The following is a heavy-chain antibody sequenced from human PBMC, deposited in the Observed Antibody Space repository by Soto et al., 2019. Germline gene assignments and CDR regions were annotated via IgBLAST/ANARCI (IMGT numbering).Heavy chain of an antibody. V-gene: IGHV1-18*01. CDR1: GYTFTSYG. J-gene: IGHJ5*02. Sequence: QVQLVQSGAEVKKPGASVKVSCKASGYTFTSYGISWVRQAPGQGLEWRGWISAYNGNTNYAQKLQGRVTMTTDTSTSTAYMELRSLRSDDTAVYYCARSPAPGPNPVGKGWFDPWGQGTLVTVSS. CDR3: ARSPAPGPNPVGKGWFDP. CDR2: ISAYNGNT.